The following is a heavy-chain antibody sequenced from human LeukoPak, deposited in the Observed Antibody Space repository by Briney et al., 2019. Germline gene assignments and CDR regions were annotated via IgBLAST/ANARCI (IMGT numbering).Heavy chain of an antibody. V-gene: IGHV4-30-2*01. CDR3: ARDASLCSGGSCYSGAFDI. CDR2: IYHSGST. CDR1: GGSISSGGYS. D-gene: IGHD2-15*01. J-gene: IGHJ3*02. Sequence: SETLSLTCAVSGGSISSGGYSWSWIRQPPGKGLEWIGYIYHSGSTYYNPSLKRRVTISVDRSKNQFSLKLSSVTAADTAVYYCARDASLCSGGSCYSGAFDIWGQGTMVTVSS.